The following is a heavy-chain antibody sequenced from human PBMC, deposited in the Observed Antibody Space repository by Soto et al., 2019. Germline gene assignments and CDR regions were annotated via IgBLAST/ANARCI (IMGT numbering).Heavy chain of an antibody. Sequence: SETLSLTCTVSGGSISSHYWSWIRQPPGKGLEWIGYIFYSGSTNYNPSLKSRVTISVDTSKNQFSLKLSSVTAADTAVYYCARDSRNWPGPYNWFDHWGQGTIVTV. V-gene: IGHV4-59*11. CDR1: GGSISSHY. CDR2: IFYSGST. D-gene: IGHD1-1*01. CDR3: ARDSRNWPGPYNWFDH. J-gene: IGHJ5*02.